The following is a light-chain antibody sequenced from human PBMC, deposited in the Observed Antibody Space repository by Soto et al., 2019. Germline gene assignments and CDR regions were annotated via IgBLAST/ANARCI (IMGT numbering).Light chain of an antibody. CDR2: DAS. CDR3: QQRSNWPPT. J-gene: IGKJ1*01. Sequence: EIVLTQSPGTLSLSPGERVTHSCRASQSVSSYLAWYQQKPGQAPRLLIYDASNRATGIPARFSGSGSGTDFTLTISSLEPEDFAVYYCQQRSNWPPTFGQGTKVDI. CDR1: QSVSSY. V-gene: IGKV3-11*01.